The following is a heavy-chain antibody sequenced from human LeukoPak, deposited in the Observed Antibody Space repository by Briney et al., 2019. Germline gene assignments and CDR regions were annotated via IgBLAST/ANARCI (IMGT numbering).Heavy chain of an antibody. Sequence: GGSLRLSCAASGFTFSNYAMSWVRQAPGRGLEWVSGISGSGGSTYYANSVKGRLTISRDNSKTTLYLQMNSLRAEDAAVYYCAKDQSYNYGSSGYANRFDPWGQGTLVTVSS. CDR1: GFTFSNYA. CDR2: ISGSGGST. CDR3: AKDQSYNYGSSGYANRFDP. J-gene: IGHJ5*02. V-gene: IGHV3-23*01. D-gene: IGHD3-22*01.